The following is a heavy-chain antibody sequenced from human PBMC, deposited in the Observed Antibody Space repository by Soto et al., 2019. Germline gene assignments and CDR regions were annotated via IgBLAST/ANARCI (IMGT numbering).Heavy chain of an antibody. CDR1: GYTFTHYY. Sequence: QVQLVQSGAEVKNPGASVKVSCKASGYTFTHYYMHWVRQAPGQGLEWMGIINPNGGSTTYAHRFRAGFTVTRDTSTSTVYMELSSLRSEDAAVYYCATSVNSAMAFDYWGQGTLVTVSS. J-gene: IGHJ4*02. D-gene: IGHD5-18*01. CDR2: INPNGGST. V-gene: IGHV1-46*01. CDR3: ATSVNSAMAFDY.